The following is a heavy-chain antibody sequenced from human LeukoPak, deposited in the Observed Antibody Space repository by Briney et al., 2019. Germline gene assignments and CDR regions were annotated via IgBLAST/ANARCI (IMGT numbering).Heavy chain of an antibody. D-gene: IGHD2-15*01. CDR3: AKVLLYCSGGSCYPGHFDY. V-gene: IGHV3-23*01. CDR1: GFTFSSYA. Sequence: GGSLRLSCAASGFTFSSYAMSWVRQAPGKGLEWVSAISGSGGSTYYADSVKGRFTISRDNSKNTLYLQMNSLRAEDTAVYYCAKVLLYCSGGSCYPGHFDYWGQGTLVTVSS. CDR2: ISGSGGST. J-gene: IGHJ4*02.